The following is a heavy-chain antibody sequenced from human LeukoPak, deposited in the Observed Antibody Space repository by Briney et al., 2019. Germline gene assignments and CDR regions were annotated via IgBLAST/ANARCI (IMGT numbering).Heavy chain of an antibody. D-gene: IGHD2-15*01. CDR3: GRFGYVAAVDC. CDR2: IEPAGSAT. V-gene: IGHV3-7*01. J-gene: IGHJ4*02. CDR1: GFTFSSYW. Sequence: PGGSLRLSCTASGFTFSSYWMTWVRQAPGKGLEWVANIEPAGSATYYVDSVKGRFTISRDNAKNLLYLQMNSLRAEDSAVYHCGRFGYVAAVDCWGQGALVTVSS.